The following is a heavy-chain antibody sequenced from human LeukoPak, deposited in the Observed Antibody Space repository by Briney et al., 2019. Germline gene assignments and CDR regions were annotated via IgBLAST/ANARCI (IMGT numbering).Heavy chain of an antibody. V-gene: IGHV3-30*18. D-gene: IGHD4-23*01. CDR3: AKDKGNSYYFDY. CDR2: ISYDGSNK. CDR1: GFTFSSYG. Sequence: GGSLRLSCAASGFTFSSYGMRWVRQAPGKGLEWVAVISYDGSNKYYADSVKGRFTISRDNSKNTLYLQMNSLRAEDTAVYYCAKDKGNSYYFDYWGQGTLVTVSS. J-gene: IGHJ4*02.